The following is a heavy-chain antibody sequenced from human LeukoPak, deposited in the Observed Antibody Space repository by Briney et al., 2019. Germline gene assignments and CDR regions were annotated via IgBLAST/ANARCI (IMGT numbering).Heavy chain of an antibody. Sequence: SEALSLTCTVSGGSISSYYWSWIRQPPGNGLEWIGYIYYSGSTNYNPSLKSRVTISVDTSKNQFSLKLSSVTAADTAVYYCARVGCSGGSCHRGSDYWGQGTLVTVSS. J-gene: IGHJ4*02. D-gene: IGHD2-15*01. CDR3: ARVGCSGGSCHRGSDY. CDR2: IYYSGST. CDR1: GGSISSYY. V-gene: IGHV4-59*12.